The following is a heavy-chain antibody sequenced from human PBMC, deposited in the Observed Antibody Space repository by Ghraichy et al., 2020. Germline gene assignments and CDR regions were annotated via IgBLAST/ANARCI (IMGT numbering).Heavy chain of an antibody. V-gene: IGHV4-39*07. Sequence: SETLSLTFTVSGGSISSTSYYWSWIRQPPGKGLDWIGSVYYTGSTHYNPSLRSRVTISADTSKQQFSLKLSSVTAADTAVYYCARDLSRYDFWSGYYRADYYYYGMDVWGHGTTVTVSS. CDR1: GGSISSTSYY. J-gene: IGHJ6*02. CDR3: ARDLSRYDFWSGYYRADYYYYGMDV. CDR2: VYYTGST. D-gene: IGHD3-3*01.